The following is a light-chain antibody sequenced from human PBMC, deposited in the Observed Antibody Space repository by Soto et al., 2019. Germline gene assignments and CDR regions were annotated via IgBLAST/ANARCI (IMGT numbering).Light chain of an antibody. V-gene: IGKV3-15*01. CDR3: KQYNNWPS. CDR1: QSVSSN. Sequence: ENVMTQSPATLSVSPGERATLSCRASQSVSSNLAWYQQKPGQAPRLLIYGASTRATGIPARFSGSGSGTEFTLTISSLQSEDFAVYYCKQYNNWPSFGQGTKV. CDR2: GAS. J-gene: IGKJ1*01.